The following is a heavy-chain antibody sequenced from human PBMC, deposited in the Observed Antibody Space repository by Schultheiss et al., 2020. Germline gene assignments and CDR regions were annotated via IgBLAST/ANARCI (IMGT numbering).Heavy chain of an antibody. Sequence: TLSLTCTVSGGSISSYYWSWIRQHPGKALEWLARIDWDDDKYYSTSLKTRLTISKDTSKNQVVLTMTNMDPVDTATYYCARILSSSWYVIDYWGQGTLVTVSS. J-gene: IGHJ4*02. D-gene: IGHD6-13*01. CDR3: ARILSSSWYVIDY. CDR1: GGSISSYY. CDR2: IDWDDDK. V-gene: IGHV2-70*11.